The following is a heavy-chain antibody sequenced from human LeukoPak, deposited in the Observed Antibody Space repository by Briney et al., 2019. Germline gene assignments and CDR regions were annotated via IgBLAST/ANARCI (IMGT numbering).Heavy chain of an antibody. D-gene: IGHD3-10*01. J-gene: IGHJ4*02. Sequence: GGSLRLSCAASGFTFSSYGIHWVRQAPGKGLEWVTFIGYDGRNKYYADSVKGRFTITRDNSKNTLYLQMNSLRAEDTAVYYCAKDNAYYYADYWGQGTLVTVSS. CDR1: GFTFSSYG. CDR3: AKDNAYYYADY. CDR2: IGYDGRNK. V-gene: IGHV3-30*02.